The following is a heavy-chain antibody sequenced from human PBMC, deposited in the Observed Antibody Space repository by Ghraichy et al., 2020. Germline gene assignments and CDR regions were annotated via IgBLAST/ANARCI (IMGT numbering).Heavy chain of an antibody. CDR1: GFTFSSYA. V-gene: IGHV3-30-3*01. J-gene: IGHJ6*03. CDR3: ARDWGVPAAIMYYYYYYMDV. Sequence: GALRLSCAASGFTFSSYAMHWVRQAPGKGLEWVAVISYDGSNKYYADSVKGRFTISRDNSKNTLYLQMNSLRAEDTAVYYCARDWGVPAAIMYYYYYYMDVWGKGTTVTVSS. CDR2: ISYDGSNK. D-gene: IGHD2-2*01.